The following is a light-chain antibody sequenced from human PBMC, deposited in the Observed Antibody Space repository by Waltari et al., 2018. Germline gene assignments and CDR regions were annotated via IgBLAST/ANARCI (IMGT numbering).Light chain of an antibody. CDR1: SGHSSNV. J-gene: IGLJ3*02. V-gene: IGLV4-69*01. CDR3: QTGGHGTWV. Sequence: QLVLTQSPSASASLGASVKLTCTLSSGHSSNVIAWLQQQPEKGPRYLMKVNSDGSHSKGDEIPDRFSGSSYGAERYLTISSLQSEDEADYYCQTGGHGTWVFGGGTKRTVL. CDR2: VNSDGSH.